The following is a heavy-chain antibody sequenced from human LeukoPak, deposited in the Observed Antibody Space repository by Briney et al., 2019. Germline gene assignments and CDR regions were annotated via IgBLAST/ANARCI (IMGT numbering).Heavy chain of an antibody. V-gene: IGHV3-7*03. CDR2: IKQDGSEK. J-gene: IGHJ4*02. Sequence: PGGSLRLSCAAPGFTFSSYWMSWVRQAPGKGLEWVANIKQDGSEKYYVDSVKGRFTISRDNAKNSLYLQMNSLRAEDTAVYYCARAATYYGGNEDYWGQGTLVTVSS. CDR3: ARAATYYGGNEDY. D-gene: IGHD4-23*01. CDR1: GFTFSSYW.